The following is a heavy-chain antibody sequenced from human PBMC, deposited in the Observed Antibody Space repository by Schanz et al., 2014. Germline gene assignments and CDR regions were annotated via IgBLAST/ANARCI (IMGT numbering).Heavy chain of an antibody. D-gene: IGHD6-13*01. CDR2: ISYDGNEK. CDR1: GFAFSDYG. Sequence: VQLVESGGGVVQPGKSLRLSCAASGFAFSDYGMHWVRQAPGKGLEWVAFISYDGNEKHYPDSVKGRFTISRDNSRNTLFLQMESLKAEDTAVYFCAKDFVPLVQQLIRSGGAHLDHWGQGTLVTVSS. V-gene: IGHV3-30*18. CDR3: AKDFVPLVQQLIRSGGAHLDH. J-gene: IGHJ4*02.